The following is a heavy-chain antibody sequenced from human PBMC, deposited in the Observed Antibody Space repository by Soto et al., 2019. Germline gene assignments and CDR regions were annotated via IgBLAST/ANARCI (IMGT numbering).Heavy chain of an antibody. V-gene: IGHV3-23*01. CDR2: VRADGYTT. D-gene: IGHD3-10*01. CDR1: GFTFSNHG. J-gene: IGHJ2*01. Sequence: EVQLLESGGGLAQPGGSLRLSCAASGFTFSNHGMTWVRQAPGKGREWVSSVRADGYTTYYADSVGGRLTISRDNSGDTVYVRMNNLRAEDTALYYCAREASVPSFGEFWFFDLWGRGTQVTVSS. CDR3: AREASVPSFGEFWFFDL.